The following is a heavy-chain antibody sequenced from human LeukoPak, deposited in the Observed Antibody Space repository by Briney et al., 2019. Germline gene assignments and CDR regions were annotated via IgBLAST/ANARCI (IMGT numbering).Heavy chain of an antibody. CDR3: ARRADSYDSSGLSLYDAFDI. CDR1: GYTFTSYY. V-gene: IGHV1-46*01. D-gene: IGHD3-22*01. J-gene: IGHJ3*02. Sequence: ASVKVSCKASGYTFTSYYMHWVRQAPGQGLEWMGIINPSGGSTSYAQKFQGRVTMTRDMSTSTVYMELSSLRSEDTAVYCCARRADSYDSSGLSLYDAFDIWGQGTMVTVSS. CDR2: INPSGGST.